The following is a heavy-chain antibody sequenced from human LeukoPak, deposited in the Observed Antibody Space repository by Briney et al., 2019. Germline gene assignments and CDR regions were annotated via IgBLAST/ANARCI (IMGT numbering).Heavy chain of an antibody. V-gene: IGHV4-61*02. Sequence: SEALSLTCIVSGGSISSPNYYWSWIRQPAGKRREWIGRIYASGSTHYNPSLNSRVTISVDTSTNQLSLRLSSVTAADTAVYYCAGAPAGSLDWLSPLDYWGQGTLVTVSS. J-gene: IGHJ4*02. CDR3: AGAPAGSLDWLSPLDY. CDR2: IYASGST. CDR1: GGSISSPNYY. D-gene: IGHD5-12*01.